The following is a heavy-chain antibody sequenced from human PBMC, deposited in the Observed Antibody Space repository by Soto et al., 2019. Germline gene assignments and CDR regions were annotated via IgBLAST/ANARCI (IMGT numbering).Heavy chain of an antibody. CDR1: GGSFSGYY. V-gene: IGHV4-34*01. D-gene: IGHD3-3*01. Sequence: SETLSLTCAVYGGSFSGYYWSWIRQPPGKGLEWIGEINHSGSTNYNPSLKSRVTISVETSNNQFSVKLSSVTAAATAVYYCARRDYDFWSGYRSHFDYWGQGTLVTVSS. CDR2: INHSGST. CDR3: ARRDYDFWSGYRSHFDY. J-gene: IGHJ4*02.